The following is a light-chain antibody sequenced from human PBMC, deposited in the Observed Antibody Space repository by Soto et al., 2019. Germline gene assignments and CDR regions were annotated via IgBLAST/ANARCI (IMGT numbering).Light chain of an antibody. CDR3: QQYNSYSPS. J-gene: IGKJ2*01. CDR2: DAS. CDR1: QSISSW. Sequence: DIQMTQSPSTLSASVGDRVTITCRASQSISSWLAWYQQKPGKAPKLLIYDASSLESGVPSRFSSSGSGTEFTLTLSSLQPDDFATYSCQQYNSYSPSFGQGTKLEIK. V-gene: IGKV1-5*01.